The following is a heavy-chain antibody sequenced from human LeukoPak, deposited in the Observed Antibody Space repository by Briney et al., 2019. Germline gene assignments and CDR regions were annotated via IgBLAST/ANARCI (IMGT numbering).Heavy chain of an antibody. CDR1: GASMSSNY. J-gene: IGHJ5*01. CDR3: ARDGLVSGWGGFNP. CDR2: IYHSGNT. Sequence: SETLSLTCNVSGASMSSNYWSWIRQPPGKGLEWIGYIYHSGNTNYNPSLKTRVTLSVDTSKNQFSLNLSSVTAADTAVYYCARDGLVSGWGGFNPWGQGTLVTVSS. V-gene: IGHV4-59*12. D-gene: IGHD6-19*01.